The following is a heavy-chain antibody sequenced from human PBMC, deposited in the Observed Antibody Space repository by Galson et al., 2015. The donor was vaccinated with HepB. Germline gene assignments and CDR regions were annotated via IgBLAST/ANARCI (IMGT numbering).Heavy chain of an antibody. J-gene: IGHJ3*02. V-gene: IGHV3-30*18. D-gene: IGHD3-22*01. Sequence: SLRLSCAASEFTFSNYGMHWVRQAPGKGLEWVALISYDGSDKYYADSVKGRFTISRDNSINTLYLQMNSLSAEDTAVYYCAKEPHDNSPPSDIWGQGTMVTVSS. CDR2: ISYDGSDK. CDR1: EFTFSNYG. CDR3: AKEPHDNSPPSDI.